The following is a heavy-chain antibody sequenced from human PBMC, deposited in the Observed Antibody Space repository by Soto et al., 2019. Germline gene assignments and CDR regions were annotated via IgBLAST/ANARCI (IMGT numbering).Heavy chain of an antibody. V-gene: IGHV3-15*01. J-gene: IGHJ4*02. CDR2: IKSKTDGGTT. CDR1: GFTFSNAW. Sequence: GSLRLSCAASGFTFSNAWMSWVRQAPGKGLEWVGRIKSKTDGGTTDYAAPVKGRFTISRDDSKNTLYLQMNSLKTEDTAVYYCTTHFYDSSGYYPIDYWGQGTLVTVSS. D-gene: IGHD3-22*01. CDR3: TTHFYDSSGYYPIDY.